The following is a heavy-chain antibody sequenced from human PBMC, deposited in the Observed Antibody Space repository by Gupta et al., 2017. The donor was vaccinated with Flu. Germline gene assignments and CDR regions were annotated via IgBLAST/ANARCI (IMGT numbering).Heavy chain of an antibody. V-gene: IGHV2-5*01. J-gene: IGHJ1*01. CDR1: G. CDR2: IYWNDAK. D-gene: IGHD2-2*01. Sequence: GVGGFRRPPGKALGWLALIYWNDAKRYSPSLKSRLTITKDTSKNQVVLIMTNMDPVDTATYYCAHRDCSSTSCLQSEYFQHWGQGTLVTVSS. CDR3: AHRDCSSTSCLQSEYFQH.